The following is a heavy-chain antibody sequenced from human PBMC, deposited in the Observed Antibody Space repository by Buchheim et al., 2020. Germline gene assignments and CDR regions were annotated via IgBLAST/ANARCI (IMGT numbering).Heavy chain of an antibody. CDR1: GGTFSSYA. V-gene: IGHV1-69*04. J-gene: IGHJ5*02. D-gene: IGHD1-7*01. Sequence: QVQLVQSGAEVKKPGSSVKVSCKASGGTFSSYAISWVRQAPGQGLEWMGRIIPILGIANYAQKFQGRVTITADKSTSTAYMELSSLRSEDTAVYYCARDPVGNEYNWNYSPRSWGQGTL. CDR2: IIPILGIA. CDR3: ARDPVGNEYNWNYSPRS.